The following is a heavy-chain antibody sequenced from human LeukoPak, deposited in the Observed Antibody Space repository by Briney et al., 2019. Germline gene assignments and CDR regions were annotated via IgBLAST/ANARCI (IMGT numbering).Heavy chain of an antibody. CDR3: AKLRQIWFGELLADY. Sequence: GGSLRLSCAASGFTFSTYSMHWVRQAPGKGLEWVSAISGSGGSTYYADSVKGRFTISRDNSKNTLYLQMNSLRAEDTAVYYCAKLRQIWFGELLADYWGQGTLVTVTS. CDR1: GFTFSTYS. D-gene: IGHD3-10*01. J-gene: IGHJ4*02. V-gene: IGHV3-23*01. CDR2: ISGSGGST.